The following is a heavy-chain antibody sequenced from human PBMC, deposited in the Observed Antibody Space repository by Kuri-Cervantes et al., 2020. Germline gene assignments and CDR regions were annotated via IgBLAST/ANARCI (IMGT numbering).Heavy chain of an antibody. D-gene: IGHD3-22*01. CDR1: GFTVSSNY. CDR2: IYYSGST. Sequence: SCAASGFTVSSNYMSWIRQPPGKGLEWIGYIYYSGSTNYNPSLKSRVTISVDTSKNQFSLKLSSVTAADTAVYYCARVPYDSSGYYRNYWYFDLWGRGTLVTVSS. J-gene: IGHJ2*01. CDR3: ARVPYDSSGYYRNYWYFDL. V-gene: IGHV4-59*02.